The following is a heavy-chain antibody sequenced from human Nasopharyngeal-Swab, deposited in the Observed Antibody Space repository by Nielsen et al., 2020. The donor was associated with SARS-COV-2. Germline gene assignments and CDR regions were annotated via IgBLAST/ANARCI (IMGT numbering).Heavy chain of an antibody. Sequence: VRQMPGKGLEWIGEIYHSGSTNYNPSLKSRVTISVDKSKNQFSLKLSSVTAADTAVYYCARALGYCSGGSCPLWYYGMDVWGQGTTVTVSS. CDR3: ARALGYCSGGSCPLWYYGMDV. CDR2: IYHSGST. V-gene: IGHV4-4*02. D-gene: IGHD2-15*01. J-gene: IGHJ6*02.